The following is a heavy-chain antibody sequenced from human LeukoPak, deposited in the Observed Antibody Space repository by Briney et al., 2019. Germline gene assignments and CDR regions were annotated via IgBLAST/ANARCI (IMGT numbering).Heavy chain of an antibody. CDR1: GDSVSSNSAA. CDR2: TYYRSKWYT. J-gene: IGHJ4*02. CDR3: ARSTGPIDY. Sequence: SQTLSLTCAISGDSVSSNSAAWNWIRQSPSRGLEWLGRTYYRSKWYTYYAVSVKSRISINRDTSKNQISLQLNPVTPEDTAVYYCARSTGPIDYWGQGTLVTVPS. V-gene: IGHV6-1*01. D-gene: IGHD1-1*01.